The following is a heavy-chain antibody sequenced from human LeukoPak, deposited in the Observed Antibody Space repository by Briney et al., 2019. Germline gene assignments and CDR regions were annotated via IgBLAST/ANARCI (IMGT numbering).Heavy chain of an antibody. CDR3: ARRRSWPDAFDI. CDR1: GGSISSYY. V-gene: IGHV4-59*01. CDR2: IYYSGST. Sequence: PSETLSLTCTVSGGSISSYYWSWIRQPPGKGLEWIGYIYYSGSTDYNSSLKSRVTISLDTSKNQFSLKLSSVTAADTAVYYCARRRSWPDAFDIWGQGTMVTVSS. J-gene: IGHJ3*02. D-gene: IGHD1-26*01.